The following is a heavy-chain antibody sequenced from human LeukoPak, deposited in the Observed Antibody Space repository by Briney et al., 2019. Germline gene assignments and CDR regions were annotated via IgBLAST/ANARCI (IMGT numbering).Heavy chain of an antibody. CDR1: GFTFSSYG. CDR3: ARDRAFYGSGSYYLGSKDY. J-gene: IGHJ4*02. V-gene: IGHV3-7*01. D-gene: IGHD3-10*01. CDR2: IKQDGSEK. Sequence: GRSLRLSCAASGFTFSSYGMHWVRQAPGKGLEWVANIKQDGSEKYYVDSVKGRFTISRDNAKNSLYLQMNSLRAEDTAVYYCARDRAFYGSGSYYLGSKDYWGQGTLVTVSS.